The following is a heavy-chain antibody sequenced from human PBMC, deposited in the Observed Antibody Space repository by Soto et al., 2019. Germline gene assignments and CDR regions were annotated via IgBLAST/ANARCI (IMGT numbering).Heavy chain of an antibody. CDR1: GFTCSSYA. J-gene: IGHJ4*02. CDR3: ANGGLNYYDSSGWSY. V-gene: IGHV3-23*01. CDR2: ISGSGGST. D-gene: IGHD3-22*01. Sequence: EVPLLESGGGLVQPGGSLRLSCAASGFTCSSYAMSRVRPAPGKGLEWVSAISGSGGSTYYADSVKGRFTISRDNSKNTLYLQMNSLRAEDTAVYYCANGGLNYYDSSGWSYWGQGTLVTVSS.